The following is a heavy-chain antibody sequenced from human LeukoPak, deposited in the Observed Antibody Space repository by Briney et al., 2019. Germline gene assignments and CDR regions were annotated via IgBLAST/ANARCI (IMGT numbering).Heavy chain of an antibody. CDR1: GGSISSYY. D-gene: IGHD3-22*01. CDR2: IYYSGST. J-gene: IGHJ3*02. CDR3: ASQGDSSGYYYDVAFDI. Sequence: SETLSLTCTVSGGSISSYYWSWIRQPPGKGLEWIGYIYYSGSTNYNPSLKSRVTISVDTSKNQFSLKLSSVTAADTAVYYCASQGDSSGYYYDVAFDIWGQGTMVTVSS. V-gene: IGHV4-59*01.